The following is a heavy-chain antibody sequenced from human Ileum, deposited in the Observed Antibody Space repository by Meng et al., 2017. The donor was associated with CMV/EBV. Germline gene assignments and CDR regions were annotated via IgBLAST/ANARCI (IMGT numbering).Heavy chain of an antibody. V-gene: IGHV4-4*07. D-gene: IGHD3-3*01. CDR3: AREVDVDGAVPQKGGYYYDY. CDR1: GGSMSGYY. Sequence: QVHLRGPGPGLVKPSASLSLTCSVSGGSMSGYYWGWIRQPAGKGLEWIGRIYVSVSTDYNPSLKSRATMSVDTSKKQFSLRLTSVTAADTAVYFCAREVDVDGAVPQKGGYYYDYWGQGILVTVSS. CDR2: IYVSVST. J-gene: IGHJ4*02.